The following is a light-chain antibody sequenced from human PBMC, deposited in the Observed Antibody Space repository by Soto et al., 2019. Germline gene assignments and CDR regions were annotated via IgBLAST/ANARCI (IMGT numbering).Light chain of an antibody. Sequence: EIVLTQSPGTLSLSPGERATLSSRASQSVSSSYLAWYQQKPGQAPRLLIYGASSRATGIPDRFSGSGSGTDFTLTISRLEPEDLAVYYCQQYGSSLYTFGQGTKLEI. CDR3: QQYGSSLYT. CDR2: GAS. V-gene: IGKV3-20*01. J-gene: IGKJ2*01. CDR1: QSVSSSY.